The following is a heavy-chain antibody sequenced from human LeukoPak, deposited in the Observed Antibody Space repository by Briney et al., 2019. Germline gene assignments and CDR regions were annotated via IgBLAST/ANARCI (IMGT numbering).Heavy chain of an antibody. Sequence: ASVKVSCKAFGYTFTSYGISWVRQAPGQGLEWMGWISAYNGNTNYAQKLQGRVTMTTDTSTSTAYMELRSLRSDDTAVYYCARTRYYYGSGSYGVWGQGTLVTVSS. D-gene: IGHD3-10*01. J-gene: IGHJ4*02. CDR3: ARTRYYYGSGSYGV. V-gene: IGHV1-18*01. CDR2: ISAYNGNT. CDR1: GYTFTSYG.